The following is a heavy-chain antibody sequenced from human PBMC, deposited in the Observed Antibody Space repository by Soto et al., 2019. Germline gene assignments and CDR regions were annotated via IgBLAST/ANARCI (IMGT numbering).Heavy chain of an antibody. J-gene: IGHJ6*02. V-gene: IGHV3-30*03. CDR2: ISYDGSNK. Sequence: QVQLVESGGGVVQPGRSLRLSCAASGFTFSSYGMHWVRQAPGKGLEWVAVISYDGSNKYYADSVKGRFTISRDNSKHPLYLQMKSISAEDTAVDYCATYRTSWRRTYFSGLHAWGHGTTVTVS. D-gene: IGHD2-21*01. CDR1: GFTFSSYG. CDR3: ATYRTSWRRTYFSGLHA.